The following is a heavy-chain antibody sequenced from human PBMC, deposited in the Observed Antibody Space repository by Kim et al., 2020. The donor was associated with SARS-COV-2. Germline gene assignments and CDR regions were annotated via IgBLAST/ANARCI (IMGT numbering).Heavy chain of an antibody. J-gene: IGHJ4*02. CDR1: GFTFSTYS. D-gene: IGHD4-4*01. CDR3: ARRQGDSNYEYYFDS. Sequence: GGSLRLSCAASGFTFSTYSMNWVRQAPGKGLEWVSIITSSSYIYYADSVKGRFTISRDNAKNSLFLQMNSLRDEDTAVYYCARRQGDSNYEYYFDSWGQGTLVTVSS. V-gene: IGHV3-21*01. CDR2: ITSSSYI.